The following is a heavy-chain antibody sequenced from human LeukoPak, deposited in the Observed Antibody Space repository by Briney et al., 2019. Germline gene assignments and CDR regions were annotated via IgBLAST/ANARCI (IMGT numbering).Heavy chain of an antibody. CDR2: ISTYNGNT. J-gene: IGHJ3*02. CDR3: ARVYCSGGSCYSEYAFDI. Sequence: GASVKVSCKASGYTFTSYSISWVRQAPGQGLGWMGWISTYNGNTNYAQKLQGRVTMTTDTSTSTAYMDLRSLRSDDTAVYYCARVYCSGGSCYSEYAFDIWGQGTMVTVSS. CDR1: GYTFTSYS. V-gene: IGHV1-18*01. D-gene: IGHD2-15*01.